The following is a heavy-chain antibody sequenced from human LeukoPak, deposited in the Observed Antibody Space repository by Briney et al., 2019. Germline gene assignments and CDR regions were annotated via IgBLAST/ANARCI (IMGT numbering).Heavy chain of an antibody. V-gene: IGHV3-30*02. Sequence: GGSLRLSCAASGFTFSSYGMHWVRQAPGKGLECVAFIRYEGNTKIYAGSVKGRFTISRDNSKNTLYLQMDSLRAEDTAVYYCAKSLSLLHTDYWGQGTLVTVSS. CDR1: GFTFSSYG. J-gene: IGHJ4*02. CDR2: IRYEGNTK. CDR3: AKSLSLLHTDY.